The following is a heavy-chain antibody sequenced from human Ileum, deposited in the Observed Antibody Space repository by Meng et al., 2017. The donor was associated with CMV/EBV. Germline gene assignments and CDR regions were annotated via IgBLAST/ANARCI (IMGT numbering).Heavy chain of an antibody. CDR1: GFIFSDFH. CDR2: ITDTYSA. D-gene: IGHD6-19*01. J-gene: IGHJ4*02. Sequence: GESLKISCVASGFIFSDFHMSWVRQAPGQGLEWLSYITDTYSASYADSLKGRFTISRDNARNSVYLQLSSLRVDETAVYYCARRWAVAGLDYWGQGTLVTVSS. V-gene: IGHV3-11*04. CDR3: ARRWAVAGLDY.